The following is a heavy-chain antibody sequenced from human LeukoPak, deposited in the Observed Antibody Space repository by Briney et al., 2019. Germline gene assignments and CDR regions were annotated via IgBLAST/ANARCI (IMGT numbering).Heavy chain of an antibody. J-gene: IGHJ6*03. V-gene: IGHV4-61*02. CDR2: IYTSGST. D-gene: IGHD3-9*01. CDR3: ARLCPFDWLLSYYYYYMDV. Sequence: SETLSLTCTVSGGSISSGSYYWSWIRQPAGKGLEWIGRIYTSGSTNYNPSLKSRVTISVDTSKNQFSLKLSSVTAADTAVYYCARLCPFDWLLSYYYYYMDVWGKGTTVTISS. CDR1: GGSISSGSYY.